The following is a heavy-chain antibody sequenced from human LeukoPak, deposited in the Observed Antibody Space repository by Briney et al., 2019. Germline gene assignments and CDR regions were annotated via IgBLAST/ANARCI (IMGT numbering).Heavy chain of an antibody. Sequence: SETLSLTCTVSGGSISSSSYYWGWIRQPPGKGLEWIGSIYYSGSTYYNPSLKSRVTISVDTSKNQFSLKLSSVTAADTAVYYCANLADGAADYWGQGTLVTVPS. D-gene: IGHD1-26*01. V-gene: IGHV4-39*01. J-gene: IGHJ4*02. CDR2: IYYSGST. CDR1: GGSISSSSYY. CDR3: ANLADGAADY.